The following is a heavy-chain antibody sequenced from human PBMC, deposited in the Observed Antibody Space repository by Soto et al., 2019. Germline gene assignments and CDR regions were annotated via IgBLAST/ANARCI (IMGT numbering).Heavy chain of an antibody. V-gene: IGHV4-31*03. CDR3: ARAGYSYPPQFYFDN. CDR1: GGSISSGGYY. CDR2: IYYTGST. D-gene: IGHD5-18*01. Sequence: QVQLQESGPGLVKPSQTLSLTCTVSGGSISSGGYYWSWIRQHPGKGLEWIGYIYYTGSTYYNPSLRSRVTISVDTSKNQFSLKLSSVTAADTAVYYCARAGYSYPPQFYFDNWGQGTLVIVSS. J-gene: IGHJ4*02.